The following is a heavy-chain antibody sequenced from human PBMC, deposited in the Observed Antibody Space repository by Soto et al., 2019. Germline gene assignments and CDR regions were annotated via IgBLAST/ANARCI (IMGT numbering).Heavy chain of an antibody. CDR2: INPSSGST. CDR1: RYSFTNFD. CDR3: ARSQVGRTLDV. V-gene: IGHV1-46*01. Sequence: GALVQVSCKGSRYSFTNFDILWLRQAPEQRLEWMGIINPSSGSTTYPQKFQGRVTMTRDTSTSTVHMELITLRSEDTAVYYCARSQVGRTLDVWGPGTTVTVSS. D-gene: IGHD1-26*01. J-gene: IGHJ6*02.